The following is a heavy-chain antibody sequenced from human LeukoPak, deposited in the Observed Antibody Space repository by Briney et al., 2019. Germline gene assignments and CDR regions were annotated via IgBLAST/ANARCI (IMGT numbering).Heavy chain of an antibody. CDR1: GFSVSTSGVG. D-gene: IGHD4-17*01. CDR3: AHRPDGDYYFDY. Sequence: SGPTLVNPTQTLTMTCTFSGFSVSTSGVGVGWIRQPPGKALEWLALIYWDDEKRYSPSLRSRLTITKDTFKNQVVFTMTNMDPVDTATYYCAHRPDGDYYFDYWGQGTLVTVSS. V-gene: IGHV2-5*02. J-gene: IGHJ4*02. CDR2: IYWDDEK.